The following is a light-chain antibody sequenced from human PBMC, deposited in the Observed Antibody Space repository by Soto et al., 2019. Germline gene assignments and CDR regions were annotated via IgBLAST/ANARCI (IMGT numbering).Light chain of an antibody. CDR1: QSVSSSY. Sequence: EIVLTQSPGTLSLSPGERATLSCRSSQSVSSSYLAWYQQKPGQAPRLVIYDAFNRATGIPARFSGSGSGTDFTLTITRLAREDFAVYYCQQYGNSPKTFGQGTKVDIK. CDR3: QQYGNSPKT. CDR2: DAF. J-gene: IGKJ1*01. V-gene: IGKV3-20*01.